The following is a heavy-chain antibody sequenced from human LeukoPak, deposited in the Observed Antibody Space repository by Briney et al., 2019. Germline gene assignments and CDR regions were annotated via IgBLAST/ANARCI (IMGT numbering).Heavy chain of an antibody. CDR3: ARGGGRGDYNERYYFDY. D-gene: IGHD3-22*01. Sequence: GGSLRLSCAASGFTFSSYSMNWVRQAPGKGLEWVSSISSSSSYIYYADSVKGRFTISRDNAKNSLHLQMNSLRAEDTAIYYCARGGGRGDYNERYYFDYWGQGTLVTVSS. V-gene: IGHV3-21*01. CDR2: ISSSSSYI. J-gene: IGHJ4*02. CDR1: GFTFSSYS.